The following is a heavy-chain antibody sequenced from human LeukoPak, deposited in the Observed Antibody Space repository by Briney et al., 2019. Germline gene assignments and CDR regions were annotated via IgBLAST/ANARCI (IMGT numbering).Heavy chain of an antibody. Sequence: GGSLRLSCAASGFTFSSYSMNWVRQAPGKGLEWVSSISRSSSYIYYADSVKGRFTISRDNAKNSLYLQMNSQRAEDTAVYYCARVLRYFDRTGYENWFDPWGQGTLVTVSS. J-gene: IGHJ5*02. D-gene: IGHD3-9*01. CDR3: ARVLRYFDRTGYENWFDP. V-gene: IGHV3-21*01. CDR2: ISRSSSYI. CDR1: GFTFSSYS.